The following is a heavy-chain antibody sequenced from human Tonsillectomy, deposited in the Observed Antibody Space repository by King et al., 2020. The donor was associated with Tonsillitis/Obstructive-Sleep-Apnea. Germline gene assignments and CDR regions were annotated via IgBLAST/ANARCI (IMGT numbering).Heavy chain of an antibody. D-gene: IGHD6-13*01. CDR1: GFTFSGSA. V-gene: IGHV3-73*02. CDR3: TSYIAAAGTVAFDI. CDR2: IRSKANSYAT. Sequence: VQLVESGGGLVQPGGSLKLSCAASGFTFSGSAMHWVRQASGKGLEWVGRIRSKANSYATAYAASVKGRFTISRDDSKNTAYLQMNSLKTEDTAVYYCTSYIAAAGTVAFDIWGQGIMVTVSS. J-gene: IGHJ3*02.